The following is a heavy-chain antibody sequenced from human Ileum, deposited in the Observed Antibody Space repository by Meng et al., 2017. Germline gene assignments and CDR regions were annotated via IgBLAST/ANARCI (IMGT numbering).Heavy chain of an antibody. J-gene: IGHJ5*02. CDR2: IYISGST. V-gene: IGHV4-4*07. D-gene: IGHD4-17*01. Sequence: QESRQDSRPGLCKPSEPLSLTCTVSGCSISSYYWSCIWQPAGKGLGRHGLIYISGSTNYNPSIKSRVTMSVATSKNQFSLKLSSVTAADTAVYYCARDGVPTVTYYYNWFDPWCQGTLVTVSS. CDR3: ARDGVPTVTYYYNWFDP. CDR1: GCSISSYY.